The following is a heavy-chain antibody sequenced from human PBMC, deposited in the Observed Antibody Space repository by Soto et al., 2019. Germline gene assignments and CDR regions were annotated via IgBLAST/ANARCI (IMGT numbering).Heavy chain of an antibody. Sequence: SETLSLTCSVSGGSISGYYWSWIRQAPGKGLEWIGYVYDTGSTSYNPSLQSRVTISVDTSKKQFSLSPRLVTAADTAVYFCARSIAVPSRHIDHWGQGTRVTVS. CDR1: GGSISGYY. J-gene: IGHJ4*02. V-gene: IGHV4-59*01. CDR2: VYDTGST. D-gene: IGHD6-6*01. CDR3: ARSIAVPSRHIDH.